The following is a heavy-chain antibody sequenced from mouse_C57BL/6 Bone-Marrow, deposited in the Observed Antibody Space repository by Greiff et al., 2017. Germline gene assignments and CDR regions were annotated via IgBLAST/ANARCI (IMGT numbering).Heavy chain of an antibody. CDR3: TRDAVYDGYPDY. CDR1: GFTFSSYA. CDR2: ISSGGDYI. D-gene: IGHD2-3*01. V-gene: IGHV5-9-1*02. Sequence: EVQVVESGEGLVKPGGSLKLSCAASGFTFSSYAMSWVRQTPEKRLEWVAYISSGGDYIYYADTVKGRFTISRDNARNTLYLQMSSLKSEDTAMYYCTRDAVYDGYPDYWGQGTTLTVSS. J-gene: IGHJ2*01.